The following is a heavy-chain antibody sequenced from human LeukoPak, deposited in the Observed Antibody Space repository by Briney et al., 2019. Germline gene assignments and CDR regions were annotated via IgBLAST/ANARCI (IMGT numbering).Heavy chain of an antibody. J-gene: IGHJ4*02. Sequence: GGSLRLSCAASGFTFSSYWMSWVRQAPGKGLEWVANIKQDGSEKYYVDSVKGRFTISRDNAKNSLYLQMNSLRAEDTAVYYCARGRRYRSSTSCYPRYFDYWGQGTLVTVSS. CDR3: ARGRRYRSSTSCYPRYFDY. D-gene: IGHD2-2*01. CDR1: GFTFSSYW. CDR2: IKQDGSEK. V-gene: IGHV3-7*01.